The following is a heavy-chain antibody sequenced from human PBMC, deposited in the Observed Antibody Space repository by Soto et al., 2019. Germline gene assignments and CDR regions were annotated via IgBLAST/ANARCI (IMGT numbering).Heavy chain of an antibody. V-gene: IGHV1-69*01. CDR1: GDTFKNCV. CDR3: AAELGFGKLSVV. J-gene: IGHJ6*02. CDR2: IIPLFGTT. Sequence: QVQVVQSGVEVRRPGSSVKVSCKASGDTFKNCVISWVRQAPGQGLEWMGGIIPLFGTTDFAQRFQGRLTITTDDSTTTAYMELSRLRSEDTATYYGAAELGFGKLSVVWGQGTTVIVSS. D-gene: IGHD3-10*01.